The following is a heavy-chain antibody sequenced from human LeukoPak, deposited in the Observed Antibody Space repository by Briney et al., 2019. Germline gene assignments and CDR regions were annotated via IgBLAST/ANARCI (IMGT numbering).Heavy chain of an antibody. CDR1: GFTFSDSA. CDR3: ARDRPWYDSSGYYFDY. D-gene: IGHD3-22*01. CDR2: ISASGGNS. J-gene: IGHJ4*02. V-gene: IGHV3-23*01. Sequence: PGGSLRLSCEASGFTFSDSAMSWVRQASGRGLEWVSLISASGGNSYYADSVKGRLTVSRDSSKNTLHLQMNSLRAEDTAVYYCARDRPWYDSSGYYFDYWGQGTLVTVSS.